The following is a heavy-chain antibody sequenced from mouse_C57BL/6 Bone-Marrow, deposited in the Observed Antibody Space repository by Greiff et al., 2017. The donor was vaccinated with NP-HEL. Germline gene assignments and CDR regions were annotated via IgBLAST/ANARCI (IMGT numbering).Heavy chain of an antibody. V-gene: IGHV14-4*01. CDR3: TTGGRRHYAMDY. Sequence: EVQLQQSGAELVRPGASVKLSCTASGFNINDDYMHWVKQRHEQGLEWIGWIDPENGDTNYAPKFQGKATITADTSSNTAYLQLSSLTSEDSAVYYCTTGGRRHYAMDYWGQGTSVTVSS. CDR1: GFNINDDY. J-gene: IGHJ4*01. CDR2: IDPENGDT.